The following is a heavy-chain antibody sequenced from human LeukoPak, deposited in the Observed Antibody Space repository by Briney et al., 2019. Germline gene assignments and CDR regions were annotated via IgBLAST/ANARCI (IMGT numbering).Heavy chain of an antibody. CDR2: IIPIFGTA. CDR3: VMPLPYYYGSGSTGAKGAFDI. CDR1: GYTFTSYG. J-gene: IGHJ3*02. D-gene: IGHD3-10*01. V-gene: IGHV1-18*01. Sequence: ASVKVSCKASGYTFTSYGISWVRQAPGQGLEWMGGIIPIFGTANYAQKLQGRVTMTTDTSTSTAYMELRSLRSDDTAVYYCVMPLPYYYGSGSTGAKGAFDIWGQGTMVTVSS.